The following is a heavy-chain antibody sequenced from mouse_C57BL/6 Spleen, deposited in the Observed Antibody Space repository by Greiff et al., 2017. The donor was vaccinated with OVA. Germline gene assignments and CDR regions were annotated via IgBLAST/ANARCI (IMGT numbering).Heavy chain of an antibody. CDR2: IDPSDSYT. CDR1: GYTFTSYW. J-gene: IGHJ1*03. CDR3: ARLMYFDV. V-gene: IGHV1-50*01. Sequence: VQLQQPGAELVKPGASVKLSCKASGYTFTSYWMQWVKQRPGQGLEWIGEIDPSDSYTNYNQKFKGKATLTVDTSSSTAYMQLSSLTSEDSAVYYCARLMYFDVWGTGTTVTVSS.